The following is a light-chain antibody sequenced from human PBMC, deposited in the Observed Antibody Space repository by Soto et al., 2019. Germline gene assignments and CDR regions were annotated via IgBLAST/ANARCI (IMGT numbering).Light chain of an antibody. J-gene: IGKJ1*01. CDR3: MHATHWGT. Sequence: DVVMTQSPLSLPVTLGQPASISCRSSQSLLYSDGTTFLSWFHQRPGQSPRRLIYKVSNRDSAVPVRFSGSGSGTAFTLRISRVEAEDVGVYYCMHATHWGTVGQGTKVEI. CDR2: KVS. CDR1: QSLLYSDGTTF. V-gene: IGKV2-30*01.